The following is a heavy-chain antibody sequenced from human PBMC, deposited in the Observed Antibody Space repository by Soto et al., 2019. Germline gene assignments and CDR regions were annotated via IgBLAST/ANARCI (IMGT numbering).Heavy chain of an antibody. Sequence: GESLKISCKGSGYSFTSYWIGWVRQMPGKGLEWMGIIYPGDSDTRYSPSFQGQVTISADKSISTAYLQWSSLKASDTAMYYCASSITMVRGTYYYGMDVWGQGTTVTVSS. CDR2: IYPGDSDT. CDR3: ASSITMVRGTYYYGMDV. CDR1: GYSFTSYW. V-gene: IGHV5-51*01. D-gene: IGHD3-10*01. J-gene: IGHJ6*02.